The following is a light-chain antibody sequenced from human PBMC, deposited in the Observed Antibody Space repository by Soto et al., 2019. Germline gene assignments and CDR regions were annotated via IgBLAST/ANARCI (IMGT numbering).Light chain of an antibody. CDR1: QSVLYNSNAKNY. Sequence: DIVMTQSPDSLAVSLGERATINCKSSQSVLYNSNAKNYLAWYQQKPGHPPKLLIYWASTRESGVPDRFSGSGSGTDITLTISSLQAKDVVVYYCQQYYSTPQTFGQGTKLQIK. V-gene: IGKV4-1*01. CDR3: QQYYSTPQT. CDR2: WAS. J-gene: IGKJ2*01.